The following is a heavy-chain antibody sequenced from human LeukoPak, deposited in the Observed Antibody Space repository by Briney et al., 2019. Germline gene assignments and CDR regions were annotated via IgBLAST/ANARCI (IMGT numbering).Heavy chain of an antibody. V-gene: IGHV1-69*01. J-gene: IGHJ5*02. D-gene: IGHD2-21*01. CDR3: ARDGGGIPIDP. CDR2: SIPIFGTA. Sequence: SVKVSCKASGGTFSSYAISWVRQAPGQGREWMGGSIPIFGTANYAQKFQGRVTITADESTSTAYMELSSLRSEDTAVYYCARDGGGIPIDPWGQGTLVTVSS. CDR1: GGTFSSYA.